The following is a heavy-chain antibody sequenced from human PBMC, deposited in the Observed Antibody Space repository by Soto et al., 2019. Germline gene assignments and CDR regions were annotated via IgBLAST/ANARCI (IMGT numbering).Heavy chain of an antibody. CDR2: IGTAGDP. V-gene: IGHV3-13*05. J-gene: IGHJ6*02. CDR3: ARGHPRYYYGSGSFLDYYYGMDV. CDR1: GFTFSSYD. D-gene: IGHD3-10*01. Sequence: EVQLVESGGGLVQPGGSLRLSCAASGFTFSSYDMHWVRQATGKGLEWVSAIGTAGDPYYPGSVKGRFTISRENAKNSWYLQMNSLRAGDTAVYYCARGHPRYYYGSGSFLDYYYGMDVWGQGTTVTVSS.